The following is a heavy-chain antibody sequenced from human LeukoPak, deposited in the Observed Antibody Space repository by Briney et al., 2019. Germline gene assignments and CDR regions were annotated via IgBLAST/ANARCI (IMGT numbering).Heavy chain of an antibody. V-gene: IGHV3-48*04. J-gene: IGHJ4*02. D-gene: IGHD2-21*02. CDR3: ARLRCGGDCYSGGFDY. Sequence: GGSLRLSCAASGFTFSSYSMNWVRQAPGKGLEWVSYISSSSSTIYYADSVKGRFTISRDNAKNSLYLQMNSLRAEDTAVYYCARLRCGGDCYSGGFDYWGQGTLVTVSS. CDR1: GFTFSSYS. CDR2: ISSSSSTI.